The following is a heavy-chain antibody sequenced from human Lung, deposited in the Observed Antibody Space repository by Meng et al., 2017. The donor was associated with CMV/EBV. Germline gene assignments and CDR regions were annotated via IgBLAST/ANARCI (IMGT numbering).Heavy chain of an antibody. CDR3: ASATYMTTQQGWFDT. V-gene: IGHV1-69*08. J-gene: IGHJ5*02. CDR2: IVPLLRTP. CDR1: GGNFNSYS. D-gene: IGHD4-11*01. Sequence: SXXVSXKASGGNFNSYSFIWVRQAPGQGLEWVGRIVPLLRTPIFAQSFQGRVTITADRSSSTTYMELSRLRSEDTAVYYCASATYMTTQQGWFDTWGQGPLVTVSS.